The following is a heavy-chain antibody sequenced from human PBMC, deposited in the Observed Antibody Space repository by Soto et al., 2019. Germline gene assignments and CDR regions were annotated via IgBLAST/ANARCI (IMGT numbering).Heavy chain of an antibody. CDR3: ARNMRAFWDVSYSPTISPDY. CDR1: GFTFSTYA. D-gene: IGHD1-26*01. J-gene: IGHJ4*02. Sequence: QVQLVESGGGVVQPGRSLRLSCAASGFTFSTYALNGVRQSPGKGLEWVAVISYDGSTKYYAASVKGRFTISRDNYKNTQYLQMNSLSAEDTAVYYCARNMRAFWDVSYSPTISPDYWGQGTLVTVSS. CDR2: ISYDGSTK. V-gene: IGHV3-30-3*01.